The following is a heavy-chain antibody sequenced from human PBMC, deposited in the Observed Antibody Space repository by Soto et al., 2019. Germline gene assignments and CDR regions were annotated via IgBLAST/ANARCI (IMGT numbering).Heavy chain of an antibody. V-gene: IGHV3-53*01. J-gene: IGHJ4*02. CDR3: AREGYGDYGKPFDY. Sequence: EVQLVESGGGLIQPGGSLRLSCAASGFTVSSNYMSWVRQAPGKGLEWVSVIYSGGSTYYADSVKGRFTISRDNSKNTLYLQMNSLRAEDTAVYYCAREGYGDYGKPFDYWGQGTLITVSS. CDR1: GFTVSSNY. D-gene: IGHD4-17*01. CDR2: IYSGGST.